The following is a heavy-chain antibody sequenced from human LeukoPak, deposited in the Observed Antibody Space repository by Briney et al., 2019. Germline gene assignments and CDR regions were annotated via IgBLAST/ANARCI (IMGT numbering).Heavy chain of an antibody. CDR1: GYTFTGYY. CDR2: INPNSGGT. J-gene: IGHJ5*02. CDR3: ASCGQICGYSYGSCWFGL. V-gene: IGHV1-2*02. Sequence: ASVKVSCKASGYTFTGYYMRWVRQAPGQGLEWMGWINPNSGGTNYAQKFQGRVTMTRDTSISTAYMELSRLRSDDTAMYYCASCGQICGYSYGSCWFGLWGQGTLVTVSS. D-gene: IGHD5-18*01.